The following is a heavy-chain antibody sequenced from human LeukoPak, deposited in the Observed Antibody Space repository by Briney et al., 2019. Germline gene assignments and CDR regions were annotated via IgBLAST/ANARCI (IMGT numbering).Heavy chain of an antibody. Sequence: ASVEVSCKASGGTFSSYAINWVRQAPGQGLEWMGGIIPIFGTANCAQKFQGRVTITADESTSTAYMELSSLRSEDTAVYYCARWVYYYDSSGYYRDYWGQGTLVTVSS. CDR1: GGTFSSYA. CDR2: IIPIFGTA. CDR3: ARWVYYYDSSGYYRDY. V-gene: IGHV1-69*13. D-gene: IGHD3-22*01. J-gene: IGHJ4*02.